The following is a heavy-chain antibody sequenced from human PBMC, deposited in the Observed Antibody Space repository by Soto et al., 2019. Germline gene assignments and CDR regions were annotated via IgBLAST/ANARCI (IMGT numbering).Heavy chain of an antibody. V-gene: IGHV1-8*01. CDR1: GYSFTSLD. J-gene: IGHJ4*02. CDR3: ARGVSAGVDY. CDR2: MQPSTGRT. Sequence: SVKVSCKASGYSFTSLDINWVRQTAGQGLEWMGWMQPSTGRTGYAQQFQGRVTMTRDTSINTAYMELTTLTSDDTAFYYCARGVSAGVDYWGQGTLVTVSS. D-gene: IGHD1-26*01.